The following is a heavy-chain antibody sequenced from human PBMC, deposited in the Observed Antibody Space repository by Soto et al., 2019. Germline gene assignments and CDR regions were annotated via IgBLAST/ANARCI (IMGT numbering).Heavy chain of an antibody. Sequence: ASVKVSCKASGGTFSSYAISWVRQAPGQGLEWMGGIIPIFGTANYAQKFQGRVTITADESTSTAYMELSSLRSEDTAVYYCARDLDSSYYYGSGSYPGYWGQGTLVTVSS. J-gene: IGHJ4*02. CDR3: ARDLDSSYYYGSGSYPGY. CDR2: IIPIFGTA. D-gene: IGHD3-10*01. V-gene: IGHV1-69*13. CDR1: GGTFSSYA.